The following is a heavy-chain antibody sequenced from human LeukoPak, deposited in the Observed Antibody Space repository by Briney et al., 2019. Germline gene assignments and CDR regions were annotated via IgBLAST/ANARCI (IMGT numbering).Heavy chain of an antibody. CDR2: LWYGGSNK. J-gene: IGHJ4*02. D-gene: IGHD3-22*01. Sequence: GGPLRLPCAPSGFPFRSYGKLWARQAPGRGLVGVAFLWYGGSNKYYADSVKGRFTISRDNSKNTLYLQMNSLRAEDTAVYYCAKDFRYYYDSSGYYYPLDYWGQGTLVTVSS. V-gene: IGHV3-30*02. CDR3: AKDFRYYYDSSGYYYPLDY. CDR1: GFPFRSYG.